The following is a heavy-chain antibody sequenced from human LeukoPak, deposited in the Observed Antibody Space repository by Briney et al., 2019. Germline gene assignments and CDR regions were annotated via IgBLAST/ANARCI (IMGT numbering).Heavy chain of an antibody. Sequence: PLASVKVSCKTSGYTFTSYGINWVRQAPGQGLEWMGWISVYNGNTNYGQKLQGRVTMTADTSTRTAYMELRDLRSDDTAVYYCARGSSITDANWFDPWGQGTLVTVSS. CDR1: GYTFTSYG. CDR3: ARGSSITDANWFDP. CDR2: ISVYNGNT. J-gene: IGHJ5*02. V-gene: IGHV1-18*01. D-gene: IGHD1-20*01.